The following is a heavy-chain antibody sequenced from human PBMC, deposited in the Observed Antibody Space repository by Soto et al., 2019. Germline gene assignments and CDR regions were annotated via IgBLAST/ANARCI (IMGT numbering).Heavy chain of an antibody. CDR1: GFTFSSYA. Sequence: PGGSLRLSCAASGFTFSSYAMSWVRQAPGKGLEWVSAISGGSTYYADSVKGRFTISRDNSKNTVYLQMNSLRAEDTAVYYCAKDHRIGMIVGAFDIWSQGTMVNVS. CDR3: AKDHRIGMIVGAFDI. CDR2: ISGGST. V-gene: IGHV3-23*01. D-gene: IGHD3-22*01. J-gene: IGHJ3*02.